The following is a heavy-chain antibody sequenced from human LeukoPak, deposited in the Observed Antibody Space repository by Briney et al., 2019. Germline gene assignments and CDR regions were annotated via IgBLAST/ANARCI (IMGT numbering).Heavy chain of an antibody. CDR1: GGSISSYY. CDR3: ARDHWFGELFTHDAFDI. Sequence: PSETLSLTCTVSGGSISSYYWSWIRQPAGKGLEWIGRIYTSGSTNYNPSLKSRVTMSVDTSKNQFSLKLSSVTAADTAVYYCARDHWFGELFTHDAFDIWGQGTMVTVSS. D-gene: IGHD3-10*01. V-gene: IGHV4-4*07. J-gene: IGHJ3*02. CDR2: IYTSGST.